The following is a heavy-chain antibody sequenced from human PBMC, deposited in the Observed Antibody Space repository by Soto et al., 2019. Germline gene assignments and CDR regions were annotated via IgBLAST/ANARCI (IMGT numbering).Heavy chain of an antibody. Sequence: PSETLSLTCTVSGGSISSSSYYWGWIRQPPGKGLEWIGSIYYSGSTYYNPSLKSRVTISVDTSKNQFSLKLSSVTAADTAVYYCARLSTTVTFDYWGQGTLVT. V-gene: IGHV4-39*01. CDR2: IYYSGST. CDR1: GGSISSSSYY. CDR3: ARLSTTVTFDY. D-gene: IGHD4-17*01. J-gene: IGHJ4*02.